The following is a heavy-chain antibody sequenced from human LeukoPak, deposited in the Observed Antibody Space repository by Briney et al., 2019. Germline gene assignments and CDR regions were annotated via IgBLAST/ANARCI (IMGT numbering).Heavy chain of an antibody. CDR2: MNPNSGNT. Sequence: AXXKVSCKASGYTFTSYDINWVRQAPGQGLEWMGWMNPNSGNTVYAQKFQGRVTMTRNTSISTAYMELNSLRSEDTAVYYCARGRRVGATISVYWGQGTLVTVPS. J-gene: IGHJ4*02. V-gene: IGHV1-8*01. CDR3: ARGRRVGATISVY. D-gene: IGHD1-26*01. CDR1: GYTFTSYD.